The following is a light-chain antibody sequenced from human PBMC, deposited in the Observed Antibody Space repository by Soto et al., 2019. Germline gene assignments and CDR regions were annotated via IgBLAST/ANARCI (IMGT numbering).Light chain of an antibody. J-gene: IGKJ1*01. CDR3: QQYTTYWT. CDR1: QSISSW. CDR2: QAS. Sequence: DIQMTQFPSTLSASVGDRVTITCRASQSISSWLAWYQHKPGEAPKLLISQASILESGVPPRFSGSGSGTEFTLTITSLQPEDFTTYFCQQYTTYWTFGQGTKVDIK. V-gene: IGKV1-5*03.